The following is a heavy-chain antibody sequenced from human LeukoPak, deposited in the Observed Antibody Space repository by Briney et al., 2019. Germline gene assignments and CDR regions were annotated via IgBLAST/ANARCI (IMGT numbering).Heavy chain of an antibody. V-gene: IGHV3-74*01. D-gene: IGHD5-12*01. CDR3: ARDRGYTQDY. CDR2: INSDGSST. CDR1: GLSFSIYW. J-gene: IGHJ4*02. Sequence: GGSLRLSCAASGLSFSIYWMHWVRQAPGEGLVWVSRINSDGSSTTYADSVKGRFSISRDNAKNTVYLQMNSLRPEDAAVYYCARDRGYTQDYWGQGTLVTVSS.